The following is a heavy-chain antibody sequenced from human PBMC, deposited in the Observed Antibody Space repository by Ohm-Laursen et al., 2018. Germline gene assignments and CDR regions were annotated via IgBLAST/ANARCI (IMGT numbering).Heavy chain of an antibody. V-gene: IGHV3-30*03. D-gene: IGHD3-3*01. Sequence: SLRLSCAASGFTFSSYGMHWVRQAPGKGLEWVAVISYDGSNKYYADSVKGRFTISRDNAKNSLYLQMNSLRAEDTAVYYCASGAWSYDFWSGYQIGTFDYWGQGTLVTVSS. CDR3: ASGAWSYDFWSGYQIGTFDY. J-gene: IGHJ4*02. CDR1: GFTFSSYG. CDR2: ISYDGSNK.